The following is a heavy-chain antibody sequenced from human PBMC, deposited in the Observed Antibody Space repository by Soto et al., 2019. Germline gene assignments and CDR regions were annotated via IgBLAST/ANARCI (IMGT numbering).Heavy chain of an antibody. CDR1: GFTFSSYG. CDR3: AKDLVVDTAMVFDY. D-gene: IGHD5-18*01. J-gene: IGHJ4*02. V-gene: IGHV3-30*18. CDR2: ISYDGSNK. Sequence: QVQLVESGGGVVQPGRSLRLSCAASGFTFSSYGMHWVRQAPGKGLEWVAVISYDGSNKYYADSVKGRFTISRDNSKNTLYLQMNSLRAEDTAVYYCAKDLVVDTAMVFDYWGQGTLVTVSS.